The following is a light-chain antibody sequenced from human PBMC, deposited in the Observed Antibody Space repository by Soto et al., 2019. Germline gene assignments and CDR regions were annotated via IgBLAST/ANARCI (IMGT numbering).Light chain of an antibody. Sequence: EIVLTQSPGTLSLSPGERATLSCRASQSVSSSYLAWYQQKPGQAPRLLILGASTRATGIPDRFSGSGSGTDFTLTISRREPEDFAMYYCQQYGNSPLAYTFGQGTKLEIK. CDR1: QSVSSSY. CDR3: QQYGNSPLAYT. J-gene: IGKJ2*01. V-gene: IGKV3-20*01. CDR2: GAS.